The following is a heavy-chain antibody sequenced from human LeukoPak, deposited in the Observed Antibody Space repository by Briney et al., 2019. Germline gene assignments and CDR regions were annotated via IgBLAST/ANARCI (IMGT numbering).Heavy chain of an antibody. J-gene: IGHJ4*02. Sequence: PSETLSLTCTVSGGSFSTYYWSWIRQPPGRALEWIGFITDSGNTYYNPSLQSRLAISVDTSKTHFFLKLRSVAAADTAIYYCARHGSDWAFDFWGQGTLVTVS. CDR1: GGSFSTYY. D-gene: IGHD6-19*01. V-gene: IGHV4-59*08. CDR3: ARHGSDWAFDF. CDR2: ITDSGNT.